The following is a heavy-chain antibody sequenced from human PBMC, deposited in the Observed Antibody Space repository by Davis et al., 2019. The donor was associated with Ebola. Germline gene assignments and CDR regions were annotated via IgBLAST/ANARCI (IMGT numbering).Heavy chain of an antibody. D-gene: IGHD3-22*01. V-gene: IGHV3-9*01. J-gene: IGHJ5*02. CDR1: GFTFSSYD. CDR3: AKGDYFDTSGGS. Sequence: GGSLRLSCAASGFTFSSYDMPWVRQAPGKGLEWVSGISWNSGRIDYADSVKGRFTISRDSAKNSLYLQMDSLRAEDTAFYYCAKGDYFDTSGGSWGQGTLVTVSS. CDR2: ISWNSGRI.